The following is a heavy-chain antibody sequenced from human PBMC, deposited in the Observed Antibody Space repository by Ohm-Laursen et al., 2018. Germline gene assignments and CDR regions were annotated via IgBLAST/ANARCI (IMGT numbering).Heavy chain of an antibody. CDR1: GYTFTGYY. V-gene: IGHV1-2*02. Sequence: ASVKVSCKASGYTFTGYYMHWVRQAPGQGLEWMGWINPNSGGTNYAQKFQGRVTMTTDTSINTAYMELSRLRSDDTAVYFCAKSRQLWSHDAFNIWGQGTMVTVSS. CDR2: INPNSGGT. J-gene: IGHJ3*02. CDR3: AKSRQLWSHDAFNI. D-gene: IGHD1-1*01.